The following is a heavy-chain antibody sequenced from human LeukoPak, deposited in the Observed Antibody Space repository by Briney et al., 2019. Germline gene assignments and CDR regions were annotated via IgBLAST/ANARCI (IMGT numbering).Heavy chain of an antibody. CDR3: ARVPYYYDSSGWEWYFDL. CDR2: TRNKANSYTT. D-gene: IGHD3-22*01. J-gene: IGHJ2*01. CDR1: GFTFSDHY. V-gene: IGHV3-72*01. Sequence: GGSLRLSCAASGFTFSDHYMDWVRQAPGKGLEWVGRTRNKANSYTTEYAASVKGRFTISRDDSKNSLYLQMNSLRTEDTAVYYCARVPYYYDSSGWEWYFDLWGRGTLVTVSS.